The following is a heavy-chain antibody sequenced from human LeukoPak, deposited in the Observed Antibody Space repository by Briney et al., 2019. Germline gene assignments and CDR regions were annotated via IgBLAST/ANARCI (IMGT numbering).Heavy chain of an antibody. D-gene: IGHD2-21*02. J-gene: IGHJ3*02. V-gene: IGHV4-59*12. CDR2: IFYTGST. CDR1: GGSISSYY. Sequence: SETLSLTCTVSGGSISSYYWTWIRQPPGKGLELIGYIFYTGSTYYNPSLKSRVTISVDTSKNQFSLKLSSVTAADTAVYYCARDSAVVTAIPNDAFDIWGQGTMVTVSS. CDR3: ARDSAVVTAIPNDAFDI.